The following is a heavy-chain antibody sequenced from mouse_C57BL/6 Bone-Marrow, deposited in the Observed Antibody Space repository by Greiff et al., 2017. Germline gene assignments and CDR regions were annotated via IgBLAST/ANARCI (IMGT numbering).Heavy chain of an antibody. CDR2: IDREDGET. CDR3: ASGYDYAMDY. Sequence: EVKLQESGAELVKPGASVTLSCTASGFTINDYYMHWVKQRTEQGLEWIGRIDREDGETKYAPKFPGKATITADTSSNTTLLQLNSLTSEDTADYYCASGYDYAMDYWGQGTSVTVSS. CDR1: GFTINDYY. J-gene: IGHJ4*01. D-gene: IGHD2-2*01. V-gene: IGHV14-2*01.